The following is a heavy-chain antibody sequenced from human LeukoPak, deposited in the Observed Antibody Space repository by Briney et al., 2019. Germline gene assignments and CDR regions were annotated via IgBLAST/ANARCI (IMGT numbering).Heavy chain of an antibody. V-gene: IGHV1-18*01. Sequence: ASVKVSCKASGYTFTSYSISWVRQAPGQGLEWMGWISAYNGNTNYAQKLQGRVTMTRDTSTSTVYMELSSLRSEDTAVYYCARDNRGVGSYPRDYWGQGTLVTVSS. CDR1: GYTFTSYS. J-gene: IGHJ4*02. D-gene: IGHD1-26*01. CDR3: ARDNRGVGSYPRDY. CDR2: ISAYNGNT.